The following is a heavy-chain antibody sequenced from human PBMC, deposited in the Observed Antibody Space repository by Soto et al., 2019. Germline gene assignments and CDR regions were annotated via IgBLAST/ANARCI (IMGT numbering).Heavy chain of an antibody. V-gene: IGHV3-30*02. J-gene: IGHJ4*02. Sequence: PGGSLRLSCAASGLTFSSYGMHWVRQAPGKGLEWVAVIWYDGSNKYYADSVKGRFTISRDNSKNTLYLQMNSLRAEDTAVYYCAKDLTYYYDSSEWFDYWGQGTLGTVSS. CDR2: IWYDGSNK. D-gene: IGHD3-22*01. CDR1: GLTFSSYG. CDR3: AKDLTYYYDSSEWFDY.